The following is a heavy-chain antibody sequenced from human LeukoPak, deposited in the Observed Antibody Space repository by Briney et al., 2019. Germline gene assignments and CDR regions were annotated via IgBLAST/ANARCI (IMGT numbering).Heavy chain of an antibody. J-gene: IGHJ4*02. CDR2: IYTSGST. Sequence: SETLSLTCTVSGGSICSYYWSWIRQPPGKGLEWIGYIYTSGSTNYNPSLKSRVTISVDTSKNQFSLKLSSVTAADTAVYYCARLWHDSSGYYYFDYWGQGTLVTVSS. CDR3: ARLWHDSSGYYYFDY. D-gene: IGHD3-22*01. V-gene: IGHV4-4*09. CDR1: GGSICSYY.